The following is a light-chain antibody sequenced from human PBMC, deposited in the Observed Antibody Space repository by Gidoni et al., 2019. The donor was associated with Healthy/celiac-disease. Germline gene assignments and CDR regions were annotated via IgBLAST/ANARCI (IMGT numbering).Light chain of an antibody. CDR2: SNN. Sequence: QSVVTQPPSASGTPAQRVTISCSGSSPNIGSNTVNWYQQLPGTAPKLLIYSNNQRPSGVPNRFSGSKSGTSASLAISGLQSEDEADYYCAAWDDSLNGWVFGGGTKLTVL. CDR3: AAWDDSLNGWV. J-gene: IGLJ3*02. V-gene: IGLV1-44*01. CDR1: SPNIGSNT.